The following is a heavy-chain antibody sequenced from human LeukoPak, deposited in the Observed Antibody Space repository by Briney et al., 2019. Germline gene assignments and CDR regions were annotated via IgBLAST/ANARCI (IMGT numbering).Heavy chain of an antibody. V-gene: IGHV3-74*01. D-gene: IGHD5-12*01. J-gene: IGHJ4*02. CDR2: INGDGSST. CDR3: AVKGGYNDWDAPFDY. Sequence: GGSLRLSCAASGSTFRSYWMHWVRQAPGKGLVWVSRINGDGSSTSYADSVKGRFTISRDNGKKELYLQMNSLGAEDTAVYYCAVKGGYNDWDAPFDYWGQGTLVTVSS. CDR1: GSTFRSYW.